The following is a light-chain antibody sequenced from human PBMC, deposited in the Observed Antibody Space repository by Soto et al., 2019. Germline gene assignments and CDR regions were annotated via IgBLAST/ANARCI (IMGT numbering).Light chain of an antibody. CDR3: QVWDIMTDNDV. CDR1: NIGDKR. CDR2: YDS. V-gene: IGLV3-21*04. J-gene: IGLJ1*01. Sequence: SYELTQPPSVSVAPEKTATITCGGNNIGDKRVHWYRQKPGQAPVLLISYDSDRPSGIPERFSGSNSGNTATLTISRVEAVDEADYYCQVWDIMTDNDVFGGGTKVTVL.